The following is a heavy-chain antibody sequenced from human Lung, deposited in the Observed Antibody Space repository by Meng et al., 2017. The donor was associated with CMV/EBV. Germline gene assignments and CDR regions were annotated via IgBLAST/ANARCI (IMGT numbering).Heavy chain of an antibody. Sequence: GESXKISCAASGLSVSSKYMSWVRQAPGKGLEWVSVIYSNNNTYYADSVKGRFTISRDNSKNTLYFQMNSLRAEDTAVYYCARVVGLHFDYWGRGTLVTVSS. CDR3: ARVVGLHFDY. CDR1: GLSVSSKY. J-gene: IGHJ4*02. CDR2: IYSNNNT. V-gene: IGHV3-53*01. D-gene: IGHD1-26*01.